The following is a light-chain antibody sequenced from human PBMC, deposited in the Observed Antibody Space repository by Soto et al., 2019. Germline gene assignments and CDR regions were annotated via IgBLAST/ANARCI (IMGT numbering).Light chain of an antibody. Sequence: QSVLTKPPSVSGAPGQRVTIYCTGSSSNIGAGYDVHWYQQLPGTAPKLIIYGNRNRPSGVPDRFSGSKSGTSASLAITGLQAEDEADYYCQSYDSSRSYVFGTWTKLTVL. CDR2: GNR. J-gene: IGLJ1*01. CDR3: QSYDSSRSYV. V-gene: IGLV1-40*01. CDR1: SSNIGAGYD.